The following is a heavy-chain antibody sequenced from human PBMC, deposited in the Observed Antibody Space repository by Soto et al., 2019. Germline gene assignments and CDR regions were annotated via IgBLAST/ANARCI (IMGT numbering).Heavy chain of an antibody. CDR3: AILIGYSYGYLFDFDALDI. CDR2: ISAYNGNT. V-gene: IGHV1-18*01. CDR1: GYTFTSYG. D-gene: IGHD5-18*01. J-gene: IGHJ3*02. Sequence: ASVKVSFKASGYTFTSYGISWVRQAPGQGLERMGWISAYNGNTNYAQKNQGRVTMTTDTSTSTAYMELRSLRSDDTAVYYCAILIGYSYGYLFDFDALDISGQGTTVTVAS.